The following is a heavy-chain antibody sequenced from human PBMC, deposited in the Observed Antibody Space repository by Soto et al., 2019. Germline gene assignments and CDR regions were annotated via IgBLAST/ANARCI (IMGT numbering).Heavy chain of an antibody. CDR1: GFTFSNYG. D-gene: IGHD2-15*01. Sequence: PGGSLRLSCAASGFTFSNYGMSWVRQAPGKGLEWVSVISGSGGSTYYADSVKGRFTLSRDNSKNTVYLQMNSLGAEDTAVYYCAKDSPVGVPLLRDLHDWGQGTLVTVSS. CDR3: AKDSPVGVPLLRDLHD. CDR2: ISGSGGST. V-gene: IGHV3-23*01. J-gene: IGHJ1*01.